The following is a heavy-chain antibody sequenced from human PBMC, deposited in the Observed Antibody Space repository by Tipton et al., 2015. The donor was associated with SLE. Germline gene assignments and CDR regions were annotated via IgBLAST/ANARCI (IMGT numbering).Heavy chain of an antibody. CDR3: ARGSIFGVVKSPDY. V-gene: IGHV4-34*01. J-gene: IGHJ4*02. CDR2: INHSGST. CDR1: GGSFSGYY. D-gene: IGHD3-3*01. Sequence: TLSLTCAVYGGSFSGYYWSWIRQPPGKGLEWIGEINHSGSTNYNPSLKSRVTISVDTSKNQFSLKLSSVTAADTAVYYCARGSIFGVVKSPDYWGQGTPVTVSS.